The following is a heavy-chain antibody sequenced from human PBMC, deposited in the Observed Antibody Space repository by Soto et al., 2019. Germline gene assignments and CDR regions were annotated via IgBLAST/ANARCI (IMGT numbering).Heavy chain of an antibody. Sequence: QITLKESGPTLVKPTQTLTLTCTFSGFSVSTSGVGVAWIRQPPGKALEWLALIYWDGDERYSPFLQSRVTSTKDTSKNHVVLTMTNMDPVDTATYYCAHKGGRGAAMDVWGQGTTVTVSS. J-gene: IGHJ6*02. CDR1: GFSVSTSGVG. CDR2: IYWDGDE. CDR3: AHKGGRGAAMDV. V-gene: IGHV2-5*02. D-gene: IGHD2-15*01.